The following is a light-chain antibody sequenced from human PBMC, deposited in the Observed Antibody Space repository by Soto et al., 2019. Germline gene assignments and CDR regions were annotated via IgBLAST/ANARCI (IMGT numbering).Light chain of an antibody. J-gene: IGLJ1*01. V-gene: IGLV2-8*01. CDR1: SSDVGGYNY. CDR2: EVS. CDR3: SSYAGTNNYV. Sequence: QSALTQTPSASGSPGQSVTISCTGTSSDVGGYNYVSWYQQHPAKAPKLMIYEVSKRPSGVPDRFSGSKSGNTASLTVSGLQAEDEADYYCSSYAGTNNYVFGTGTKLTVL.